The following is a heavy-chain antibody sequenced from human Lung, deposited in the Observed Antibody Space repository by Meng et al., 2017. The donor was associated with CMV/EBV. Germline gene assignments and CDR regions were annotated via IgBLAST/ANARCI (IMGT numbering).Heavy chain of an antibody. Sequence: GGSLRLXCAASGFSFSSYGMQWVRQAPGKGLEWVTFIRYDGNKKYYVDSVKGRFTISRDNSKNMLYLQMNSLRAEDTAVYYCAKDDSAYFDFRSGYSTPPDYGXQGTRGT. V-gene: IGHV3-30*02. CDR1: GFSFSSYG. CDR3: AKDDSAYFDFRSGYSTPPDY. CDR2: IRYDGNKK. J-gene: IGHJ4*02. D-gene: IGHD3-3*01.